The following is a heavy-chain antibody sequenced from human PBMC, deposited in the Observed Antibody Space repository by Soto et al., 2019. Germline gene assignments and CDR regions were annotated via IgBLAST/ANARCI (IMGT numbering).Heavy chain of an antibody. J-gene: IGHJ3*02. Sequence: QVHLVQSGAEVKKPGSSVKVSCKAPGGTFSNHAINWVRQAPGQGLEWMGRIIPIFTKTNYAQKFQGRVTMTADESQITAYLELSSLKHDDTAVYYCAREVAADGTFREDVFDIWGQGTLVTFSS. CDR2: IIPIFTKT. CDR3: AREVAADGTFREDVFDI. V-gene: IGHV1-69*12. CDR1: GGTFSNHA. D-gene: IGHD6-13*01.